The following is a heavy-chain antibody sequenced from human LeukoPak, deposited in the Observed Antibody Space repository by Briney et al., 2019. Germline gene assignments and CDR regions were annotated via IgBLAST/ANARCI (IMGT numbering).Heavy chain of an antibody. Sequence: AASVKVSCKASGYTFTSYDINWVRQATGQGLEWMGWMNPNSGNTGYAQKFQGRVTITRNTSISTAYMELSRLRSDDTAVYYCARGSPSSSPDFDYWGQGTLVTVSS. D-gene: IGHD6-6*01. CDR1: GYTFTSYD. CDR3: ARGSPSSSPDFDY. V-gene: IGHV1-8*03. J-gene: IGHJ4*02. CDR2: MNPNSGNT.